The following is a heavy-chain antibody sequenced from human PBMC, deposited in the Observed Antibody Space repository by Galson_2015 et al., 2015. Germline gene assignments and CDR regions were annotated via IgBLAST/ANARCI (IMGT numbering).Heavy chain of an antibody. D-gene: IGHD3-22*01. J-gene: IGHJ4*02. CDR3: AKGPNDSSAYRIDY. V-gene: IGHV3-30*18. CDR1: RFSFSYYG. CDR2: ISYDGSNI. Sequence: SLRLSCAASRFSFSYYGMHWVRRAPGKGLEWVAVISYDGSNIYYAGSVKGRFTISRDNSKNTLYLQMNSLRAEDTAVYYCAKGPNDSSAYRIDYWGQGTLVTVSS.